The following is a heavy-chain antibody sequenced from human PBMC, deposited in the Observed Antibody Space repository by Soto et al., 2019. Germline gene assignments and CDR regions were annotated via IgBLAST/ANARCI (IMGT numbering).Heavy chain of an antibody. Sequence: QVQLVESGGGVVQPGRSLRLPCAASGFTFSSYAMHWVRQAPGKGLEWVAFISYDGASKYYADSVQGRFSISRDNPKNTLFLQMDSLRAEDTAVYYCARSGGVYDFWSGYPSFDYWGQGTLVTVSS. CDR2: ISYDGASK. J-gene: IGHJ4*02. CDR1: GFTFSSYA. V-gene: IGHV3-30-3*01. CDR3: ARSGGVYDFWSGYPSFDY. D-gene: IGHD3-3*01.